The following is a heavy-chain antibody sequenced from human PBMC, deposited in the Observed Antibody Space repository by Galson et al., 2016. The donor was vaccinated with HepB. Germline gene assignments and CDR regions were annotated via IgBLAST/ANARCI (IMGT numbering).Heavy chain of an antibody. V-gene: IGHV3-30*03. J-gene: IGHJ4*02. D-gene: IGHD3-3*01. CDR2: LSYDGSKS. Sequence: SLRLSCAASGFSFSSYAIHWVRQAPGKGLEWVAILSYDGSKSYYADSVKGRFTISRDNSKNTLYLQMNSLRAEDTAVYYCAQGAIFGVVTMMDYWGQGTLVSVSP. CDR3: AQGAIFGVVTMMDY. CDR1: GFSFSSYA.